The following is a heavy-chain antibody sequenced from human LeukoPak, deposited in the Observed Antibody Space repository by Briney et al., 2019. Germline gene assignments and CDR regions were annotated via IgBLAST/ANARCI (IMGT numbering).Heavy chain of an antibody. D-gene: IGHD6-13*01. Sequence: PGGSLRLSCAASGFTFSSYSMNWVRQAPGKGLEWVSSISSSSSYIYYADSVKGRFTISRDNAKNSLYLQMNSLRAEDTAVYYCARDWPTIAAAGIIPEYFQHWGQGTLVTVSS. V-gene: IGHV3-21*01. CDR3: ARDWPTIAAAGIIPEYFQH. CDR2: ISSSSSYI. J-gene: IGHJ1*01. CDR1: GFTFSSYS.